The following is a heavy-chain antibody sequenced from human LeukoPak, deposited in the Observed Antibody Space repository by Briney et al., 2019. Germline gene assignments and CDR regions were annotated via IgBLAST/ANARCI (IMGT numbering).Heavy chain of an antibody. D-gene: IGHD2-2*01. CDR3: ARRHQLLYYYYGMDV. Sequence: GASVKVSCKASGYTFTSYAMNWVRQAPGQGLEWMGWINTNTGIPTYAQGFTGRFVFSLDTSVSTAYLQISSLKAEDTAVYYCARRHQLLYYYYGMDVWGQGTTVTVSS. V-gene: IGHV7-4-1*02. CDR1: GYTFTSYA. CDR2: INTNTGIP. J-gene: IGHJ6*02.